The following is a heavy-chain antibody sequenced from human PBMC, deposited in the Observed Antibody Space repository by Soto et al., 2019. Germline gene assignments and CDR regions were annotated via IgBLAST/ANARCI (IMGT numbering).Heavy chain of an antibody. V-gene: IGHV4-39*01. Sequence: SETLSLTCTVSGDSLISSDFYWGWVRQPPGKGLEWIGSIFYLGSSYYNPSLKSRVTMSVDTSKNQFSLRLRSVTAADTALYFCARHSLALRKNNWFDPWGQGIMVTVSS. D-gene: IGHD3-3*02. CDR1: GDSLISSDFY. CDR2: IFYLGSS. CDR3: ARHSLALRKNNWFDP. J-gene: IGHJ5*02.